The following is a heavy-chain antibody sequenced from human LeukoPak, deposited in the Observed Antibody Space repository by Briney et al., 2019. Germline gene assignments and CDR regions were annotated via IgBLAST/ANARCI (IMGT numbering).Heavy chain of an antibody. D-gene: IGHD6-13*01. Sequence: GGSLRLSCAASGFTFSGSAMHWVPQAPGKGLEWVSSISSSSSYIYYADSVKGRFTISKDNAKNSLYLQMNSLRAEDTAVYYCARDLGIAAAFDYWGQGTLVTVSS. V-gene: IGHV3-21*01. CDR1: GFTFSGSA. CDR2: ISSSSSYI. CDR3: ARDLGIAAAFDY. J-gene: IGHJ4*02.